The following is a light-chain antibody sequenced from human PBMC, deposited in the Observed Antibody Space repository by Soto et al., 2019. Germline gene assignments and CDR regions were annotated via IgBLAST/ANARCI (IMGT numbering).Light chain of an antibody. V-gene: IGKV3-20*01. CDR2: GAS. CDR1: LSVSSSF. Sequence: EIVLTQSPGTLSLSPGERATLSCRASLSVSSSFLAWYQQKPGQAPRLLIYGASSRATGIPDRFSGSGSGTDFTLTIGRLEPEDVAVYYCQQYDSSPLTFGGGTKVEIK. CDR3: QQYDSSPLT. J-gene: IGKJ4*01.